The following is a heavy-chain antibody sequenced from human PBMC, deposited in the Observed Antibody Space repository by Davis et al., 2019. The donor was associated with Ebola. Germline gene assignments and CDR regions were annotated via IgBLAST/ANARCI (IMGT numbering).Heavy chain of an antibody. J-gene: IGHJ4*02. Sequence: PGGSLRLSCAAPGFTFSGSAMHWVRQASGKGLEWVGRIRSKANSYATAYAASVKGRFTISRDDSKNTAYLQMNSLKTEDTAVYYCTSTHSTTSAGTRDYWGQGTLVTVSS. CDR3: TSTHSTTSAGTRDY. CDR2: IRSKANSYAT. D-gene: IGHD6-19*01. V-gene: IGHV3-73*01. CDR1: GFTFSGSA.